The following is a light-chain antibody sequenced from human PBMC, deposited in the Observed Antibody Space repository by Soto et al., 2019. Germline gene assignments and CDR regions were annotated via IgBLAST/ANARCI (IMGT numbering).Light chain of an antibody. V-gene: IGLV2-14*01. Sequence: QSVLTQPASVSGSPGQSITISCTGTSSDVGGYNYVSWYQHHPGKAPKLMIYEVTYRPSGVSNRFSGSKSGNTASLTISGLQAEDEADYYCSSYTSSSHYVFGTGTKVTVL. CDR3: SSYTSSSHYV. CDR1: SSDVGGYNY. CDR2: EVT. J-gene: IGLJ1*01.